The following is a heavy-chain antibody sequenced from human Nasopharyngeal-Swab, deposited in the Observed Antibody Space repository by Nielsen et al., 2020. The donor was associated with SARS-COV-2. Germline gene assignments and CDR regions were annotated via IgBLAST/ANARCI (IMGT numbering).Heavy chain of an antibody. CDR1: GYIFTSYD. Sequence: ASVKVSCKASGYIFTSYDISCVRQARGQGLECMGWIGAYNGNTNYAQKFQDRVTMTTDTSTSTVYMELRSLRSDDTAVYYCARHGVAGDYWGQGTLVTVSS. CDR3: ARHGVAGDY. J-gene: IGHJ4*02. V-gene: IGHV1-18*01. D-gene: IGHD6-19*01. CDR2: IGAYNGNT.